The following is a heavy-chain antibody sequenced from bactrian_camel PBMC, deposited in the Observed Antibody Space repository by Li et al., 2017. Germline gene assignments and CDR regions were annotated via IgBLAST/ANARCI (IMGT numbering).Heavy chain of an antibody. CDR3: AADQIPFSDYTLQYWAYNH. J-gene: IGHJ4*01. CDR2: INSGGGTT. D-gene: IGHD4*01. Sequence: VQLVESGGGSAQAGESLRLSCVASGDTISRYCMGWFRQAQGKGLEWVSVINSGGGTTYYADSVKGRFTISRDNAKNMMYLQMNSLKPEDSGMYYCAADQIPFSDYTLQYWAYNHWCQGTQVTVS. V-gene: IGHV3S40*01. CDR1: GDTISRYC.